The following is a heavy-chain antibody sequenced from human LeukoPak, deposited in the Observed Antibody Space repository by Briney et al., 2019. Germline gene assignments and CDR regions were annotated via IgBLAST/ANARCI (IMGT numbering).Heavy chain of an antibody. J-gene: IGHJ6*03. CDR3: ASVWVGNYYYMDV. CDR2: INHSGST. D-gene: IGHD2-15*01. V-gene: IGHV4-34*01. CDR1: GGSFSGYY. Sequence: SETLSLTCAVYGGSFSGYYWSWIRQPPGKGLEWIGEINHSGSTNYNPSLKSRVTISVDTSKNQFSLKLSSVTAADTAVYYCASVWVGNYYYMDVWGKGTTVTISS.